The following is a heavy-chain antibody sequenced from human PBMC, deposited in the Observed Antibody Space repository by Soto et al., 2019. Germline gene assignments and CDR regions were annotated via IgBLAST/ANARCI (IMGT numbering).Heavy chain of an antibody. J-gene: IGHJ5*02. V-gene: IGHV3-74*01. CDR2: IDTDGGGT. Sequence: EVQLVESGGGLVQPGGSLRVSCAASGFTLRSHRIHWVRQVPGKGLEWVSRIDTDGGGTSYADSVKGRFTISTDNAKNTVHLQMNGLRGEETAVYYCATVFDLWGQGTLVTVSS. CDR3: ATVFDL. CDR1: GFTLRSHR.